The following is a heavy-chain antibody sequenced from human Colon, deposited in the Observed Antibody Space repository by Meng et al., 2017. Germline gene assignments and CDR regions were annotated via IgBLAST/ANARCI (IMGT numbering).Heavy chain of an antibody. CDR3: ARHGGYYQDF. CDR2: IDHRGSA. Sequence: QVSLEELGPGLCRPSRPRSLACSVSGASFRVNSYWSWVRQPPGRGLEWIGQIDHRGSAYYRPSLNSRVTMSLDKSRNQFSLRLTSVTAADTAAYYCARHGGYYQDFWGQGTLVTVSS. D-gene: IGHD4-23*01. J-gene: IGHJ4*02. CDR1: GASFRVNSY. V-gene: IGHV4-4*02.